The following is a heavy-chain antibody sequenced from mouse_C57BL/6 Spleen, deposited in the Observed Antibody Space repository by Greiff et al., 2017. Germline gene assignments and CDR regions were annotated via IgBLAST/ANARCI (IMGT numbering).Heavy chain of an antibody. CDR2: INPSSGYT. CDR3: ARDYYGSSSLFDY. V-gene: IGHV1-7*01. J-gene: IGHJ2*01. Sequence: QVQLQQSGAELAKPGASVKLSCKASGYTFTSYWMHWVKQRPGQGLEWIGYINPSSGYTKYNQKFKDKATLTADKSSSTAYMQLSSLTYEDSAVYYCARDYYGSSSLFDYWGQGTTLTVSS. D-gene: IGHD1-1*01. CDR1: GYTFTSYW.